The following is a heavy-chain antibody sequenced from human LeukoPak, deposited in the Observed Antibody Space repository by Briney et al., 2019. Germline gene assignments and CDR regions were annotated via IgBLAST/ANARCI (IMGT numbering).Heavy chain of an antibody. D-gene: IGHD6-19*01. CDR2: IYYSXNT. V-gene: IGHV4-59*01. J-gene: IGHJ4*02. CDR3: VRENYSSGWYGIIDY. Sequence: SETLSXTCTXSGGSISNXXXXXXRQPPGKXXXXXXXIYYSXNTNYNPSLKXXVTXXXDTSKNQFSLKLSSVTAADTAVYYCVRENYSSGWYGIIDYWGQGTLVTVSS. CDR1: GGSISNXX.